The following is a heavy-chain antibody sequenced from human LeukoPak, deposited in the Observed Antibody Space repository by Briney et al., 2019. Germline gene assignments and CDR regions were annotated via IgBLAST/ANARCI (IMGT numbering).Heavy chain of an antibody. D-gene: IGHD3-3*01. CDR3: MRSYYDFWSGSPPDAFDI. Sequence: PGGSLRLSCTAFGFTFGDYAMSWVRQAPGKGLEWVGFIRSKAYGGTTEYAASVKGRFTISRDDSKSIAYLQMNGLKTEDTAVYYCMRSYYDFWSGSPPDAFDIWGQGTMVTVSS. CDR1: GFTFGDYA. CDR2: IRSKAYGGTT. J-gene: IGHJ3*02. V-gene: IGHV3-49*04.